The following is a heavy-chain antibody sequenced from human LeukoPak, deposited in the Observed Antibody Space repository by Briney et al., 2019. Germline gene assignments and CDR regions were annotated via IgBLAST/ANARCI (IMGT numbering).Heavy chain of an antibody. V-gene: IGHV4-34*01. CDR1: GGSFSGYY. Sequence: SETLSLTCAVYGGSFSGYYWSWIRQPPGKGLEWIGEINHSGSTNYNPSLKSRVTISVDTSKNQFSLKLSSVTAADTAVYYCARDRQQLYYYYMDVWGKGTTVTVSS. CDR3: ARDRQQLYYYYMDV. D-gene: IGHD6-13*01. CDR2: INHSGST. J-gene: IGHJ6*03.